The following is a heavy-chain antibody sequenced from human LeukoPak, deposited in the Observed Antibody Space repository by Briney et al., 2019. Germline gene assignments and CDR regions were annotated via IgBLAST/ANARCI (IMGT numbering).Heavy chain of an antibody. J-gene: IGHJ6*03. V-gene: IGHV1-2*02. CDR2: INPNSGGT. Sequence: ASVKVSCKASGGTFSSYAISWVRQAPGQGLEWMGRINPNSGGTNYAQKFQGRVTMTRDTSISTAYMELSRLRSDDTAVYYCARRAVVVPAAMGYYYYYMDVWGKGTTVTVSS. CDR3: ARRAVVVPAAMGYYYYYMDV. CDR1: GGTFSSYA. D-gene: IGHD2-2*01.